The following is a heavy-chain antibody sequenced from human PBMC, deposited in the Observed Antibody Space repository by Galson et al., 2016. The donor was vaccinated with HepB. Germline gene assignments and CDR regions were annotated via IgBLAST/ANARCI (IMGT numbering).Heavy chain of an antibody. D-gene: IGHD6-25*01. CDR1: GFNVNDYN. J-gene: IGHJ6*02. Sequence: SCAVSGFNVNDYNMHWVRQAPGKGLEWAAVVSYDGSKYYADSVRGRFTISRDNSKNTLYLEMSSLKGEDTAVYYCTRDGQRGYDMDVWGQGTTVTVSS. CDR3: TRDGQRGYDMDV. V-gene: IGHV3-30*03. CDR2: VSYDGSK.